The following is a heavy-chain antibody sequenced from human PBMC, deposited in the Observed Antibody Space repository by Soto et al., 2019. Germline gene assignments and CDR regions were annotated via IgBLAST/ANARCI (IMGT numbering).Heavy chain of an antibody. CDR1: VGSFSGYY. Sequence: SETLSLTCAVYVGSFSGYYWSWIRQAPGKGLEWLATIYYTGYTYHNPSLKTHVTISVDTSKDQFSLKLTSVTAADTALYYCARSAIATQWFFDLWGRGTLVTVSS. J-gene: IGHJ2*01. CDR2: IYYTGYT. D-gene: IGHD5-18*01. V-gene: IGHV4-34*01. CDR3: ARSAIATQWFFDL.